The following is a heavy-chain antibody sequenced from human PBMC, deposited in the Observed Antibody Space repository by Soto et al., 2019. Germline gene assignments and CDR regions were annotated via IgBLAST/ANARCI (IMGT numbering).Heavy chain of an antibody. V-gene: IGHV1-46*03. Sequence: ASVKVSCKASGYTFTSSYMHWVRQAPGQGLEWMGIINPSGGSTSYAQKFQGRVTMTRDTSTSTVYMELSSLRSEDTAVYYCARVFYDFWSGYYNDYYYGMDVWGQGTTVTVSS. CDR3: ARVFYDFWSGYYNDYYYGMDV. CDR1: GYTFTSSY. J-gene: IGHJ6*02. D-gene: IGHD3-3*01. CDR2: INPSGGST.